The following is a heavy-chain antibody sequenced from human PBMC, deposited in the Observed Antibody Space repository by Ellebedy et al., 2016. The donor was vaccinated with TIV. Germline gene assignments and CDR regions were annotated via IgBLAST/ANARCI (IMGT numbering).Heavy chain of an antibody. J-gene: IGHJ4*02. V-gene: IGHV1-2*02. CDR1: GYTFTGYY. CDR3: ATSPGYCSSTSYCSNDYSDYSPFDY. D-gene: IGHD2-2*01. CDR2: INPNSGGT. Sequence: ASVKVSCKASGYTFTGYYMHWVRQAPGQGLEWMGWINPNSGGTNYAQKFQGRVTMTRDTSINTAYMDLSRLRSDDTAVYYCATSPGYCSSTSYCSNDYSDYSPFDYWGQGTLVFVSS.